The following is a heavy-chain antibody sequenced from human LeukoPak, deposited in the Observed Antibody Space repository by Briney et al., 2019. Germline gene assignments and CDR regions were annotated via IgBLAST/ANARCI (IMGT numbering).Heavy chain of an antibody. CDR2: IYYSGST. D-gene: IGHD3-22*01. J-gene: IGHJ3*02. V-gene: IGHV4-59*01. CDR3: ARDTTFLYYYDSSGYYYRAFAFDI. Sequence: SETLSLTCTVSGGSISSYYWSWIRQPPGKGLEWIGYIYYSGSTNYNPSLKSRVTISVDTSKNQFSLKLSSVTAADTAVYYCARDTTFLYYYDSSGYYYRAFAFDIWGQGTMVTVSS. CDR1: GGSISSYY.